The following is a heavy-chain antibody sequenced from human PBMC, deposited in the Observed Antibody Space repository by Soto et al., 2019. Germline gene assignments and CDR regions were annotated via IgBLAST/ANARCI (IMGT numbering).Heavy chain of an antibody. CDR2: ISYDGSNK. Sequence: GGSLRLSCAASGLTFSSYAMHWVRQAPGKGLEWVAVISYDGSNKYYADSVKGRFTISRDNSKNTLYLQMNSLRAEDTAVYYCARDRGTAMVPQQYYYYYGMDVWGQGTTVTVSS. CDR1: GLTFSSYA. V-gene: IGHV3-30-3*01. J-gene: IGHJ6*02. D-gene: IGHD5-18*01. CDR3: ARDRGTAMVPQQYYYYYGMDV.